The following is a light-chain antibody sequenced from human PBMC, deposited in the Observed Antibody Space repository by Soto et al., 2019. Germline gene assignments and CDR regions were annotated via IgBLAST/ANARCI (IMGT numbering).Light chain of an antibody. V-gene: IGKV1D-8*02. Sequence: AIQLTQSPSSLSASVGDIVTVIFRASQGISNYLVWYQQKPGKAPELLIYAASTLQSGVPSRFSGSGSGTDFTLTISCLQSEDFATYYCQQYYSFPPTFGQGTRLEIK. CDR3: QQYYSFPPT. CDR1: QGISNY. J-gene: IGKJ5*01. CDR2: AAS.